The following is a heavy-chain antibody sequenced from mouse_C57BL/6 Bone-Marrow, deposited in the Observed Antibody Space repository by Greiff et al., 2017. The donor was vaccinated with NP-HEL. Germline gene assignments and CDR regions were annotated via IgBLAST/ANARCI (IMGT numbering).Heavy chain of an antibody. J-gene: IGHJ3*01. D-gene: IGHD2-3*01. CDR3: AIWAMRLPSWFAD. CDR1: GYTFTSYG. V-gene: IGHV1-81*01. CDR2: IYPRSGNT. Sequence: QVQLKQSGAELARPGASVKLSCKASGYTFTSYGISWVKQRTGQGLEWIGEIYPRSGNTYYDEKFKGKATMTADKSSSTAYMWLRSLTSEDSAVYFCAIWAMRLPSWFADWGTGTTVTVSA.